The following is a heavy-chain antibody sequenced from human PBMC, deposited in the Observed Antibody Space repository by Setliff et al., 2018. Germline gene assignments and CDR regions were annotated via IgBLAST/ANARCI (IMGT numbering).Heavy chain of an antibody. J-gene: IGHJ6*03. V-gene: IGHV1-18*01. D-gene: IGHD1-26*01. CDR1: GYIFNTFG. Sequence: GASVKVSCKASGYIFNTFGINWMRRAPRQGLEWIGWISPYNGDTKYAQNLQGRVTLTTDTSTSTAYVEVRSLRSDDTAVYYCARSPPNRGVGQGHHMDVWGKGTTVTVS. CDR2: ISPYNGDT. CDR3: ARSPPNRGVGQGHHMDV.